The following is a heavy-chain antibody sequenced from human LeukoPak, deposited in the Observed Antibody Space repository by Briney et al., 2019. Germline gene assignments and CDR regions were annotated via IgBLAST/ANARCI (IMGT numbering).Heavy chain of an antibody. CDR3: ASAYYDYVWGSYRYTFDY. J-gene: IGHJ4*02. Sequence: GGSLRHSCAASGFTFSSYSMNWVRQAPGKGLEWVSSISSSSSYIYYADSVKGRFTISRDNAKNSLYLQMNSLRAEDTAVYYCASAYYDYVWGSYRYTFDYWGQGTLVTVSS. V-gene: IGHV3-21*01. CDR1: GFTFSSYS. CDR2: ISSSSSYI. D-gene: IGHD3-16*02.